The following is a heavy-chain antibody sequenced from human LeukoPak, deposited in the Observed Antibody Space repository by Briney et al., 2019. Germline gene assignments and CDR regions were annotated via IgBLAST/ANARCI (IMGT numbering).Heavy chain of an antibody. D-gene: IGHD4-17*01. CDR2: IYTSGST. V-gene: IGHV4-4*07. CDR3: ARDRLYGDYARALDY. Sequence: TSETLSLTCTVSGGSISSYYWSWIRQPAGKGLEWIGRIYTSGSTNYNPSLKSRVTMSVDTSKNQFSLKLSSVTAADTAVYYCARDRLYGDYARALDYWGQGTLVTVSS. J-gene: IGHJ4*02. CDR1: GGSISSYY.